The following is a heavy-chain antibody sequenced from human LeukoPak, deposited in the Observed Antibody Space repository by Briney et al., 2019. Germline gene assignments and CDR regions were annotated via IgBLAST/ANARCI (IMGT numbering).Heavy chain of an antibody. D-gene: IGHD3-10*01. J-gene: IGHJ3*02. V-gene: IGHV5-51*01. CDR1: GYRFSIYW. CDR3: SSRYGSGEGDAFDI. Sequence: GESLKISCKGSGYRFSIYWIGWVRQMPGKGLEWNGNIYPADSDTRYSPSFQGQVTISADKSIYTTYLQWSSLKASDTAMYYCSSRYGSGEGDAFDIWGQGTMVTVSS. CDR2: IYPADSDT.